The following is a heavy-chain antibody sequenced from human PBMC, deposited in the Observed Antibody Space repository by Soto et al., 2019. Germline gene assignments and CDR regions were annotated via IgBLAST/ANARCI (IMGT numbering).Heavy chain of an antibody. J-gene: IGHJ4*02. CDR1: GFTFSSYG. D-gene: IGHD2-15*01. CDR2: IWYDGSNK. Sequence: QVQLVESGGGVVQPGRSLRLSCAASGFTFSSYGMHWVRQAPGKGLEWVAVIWYDGSNKYYADSVKGRFTISRDNYKNTLYLQMNSLRAADTAVYYCAREVGGYCSGGSCPGFDYWGQGTLVTVSS. CDR3: AREVGGYCSGGSCPGFDY. V-gene: IGHV3-33*01.